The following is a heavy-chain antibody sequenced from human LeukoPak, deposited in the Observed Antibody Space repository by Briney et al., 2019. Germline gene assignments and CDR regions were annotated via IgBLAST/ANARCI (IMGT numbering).Heavy chain of an antibody. Sequence: PSETLSLTCTVSGDSVSSGNHYWSWIRQHPGKGLEWIGYIHSSGSTYYNPSLKSPVSISVDTSKSHFSLRLSSVTAADTAVYYCARGEYYGSGSYYPGDYWGQGTLVTVSS. CDR1: GDSVSSGNHY. CDR2: IHSSGST. CDR3: ARGEYYGSGSYYPGDY. J-gene: IGHJ4*02. V-gene: IGHV4-31*01. D-gene: IGHD3-10*01.